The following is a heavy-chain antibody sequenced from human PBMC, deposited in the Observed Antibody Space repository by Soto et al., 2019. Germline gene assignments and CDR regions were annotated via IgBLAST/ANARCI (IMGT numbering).Heavy chain of an antibody. CDR1: GGTFSSHS. CDR3: ATGSFTSTGGRIGYHYNAMDV. J-gene: IGHJ6*02. V-gene: IGHV1-69*13. D-gene: IGHD1-1*01. CDR2: IIPIFGPA. Sequence: SVKVSGKSSGGTFSSHSINWVRQAPGQGLEWMGGIIPIFGPANFAKKFQGRVTITADESTTTAYMELSSLTSEDTAVYYCATGSFTSTGGRIGYHYNAMDVWGQGTTVTVSS.